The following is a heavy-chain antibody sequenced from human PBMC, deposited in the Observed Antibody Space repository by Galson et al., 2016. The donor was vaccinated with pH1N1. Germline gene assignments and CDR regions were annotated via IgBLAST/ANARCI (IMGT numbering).Heavy chain of an antibody. CDR3: ARELRGGSFDV. V-gene: IGHV1-2*02. J-gene: IGHJ4*02. Sequence: SVKVSCKASGYTFTGYYMHWVRQAPGQGLEWMGLIIPNSGDTNYAKKFQGRVTMTRDTSISTAYMELTRLTSDDAAVYFCARELRGGSFDVWGQGTLVTVSS. CDR2: IIPNSGDT. D-gene: IGHD3-9*01. CDR1: GYTFTGYY.